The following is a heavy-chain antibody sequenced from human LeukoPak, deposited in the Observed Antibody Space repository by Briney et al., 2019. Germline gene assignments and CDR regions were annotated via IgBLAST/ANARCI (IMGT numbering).Heavy chain of an antibody. V-gene: IGHV3-23*01. J-gene: IGHJ4*02. Sequence: GRCLTPSCAASASTASIYSMSSVRQAPGRGLGWDSAVSGSGGSTYYADSVKGRFTISRDNSKNTLYLQMNSLRAGDTAVYYCAKENSLYSSGWYELDYWGQGTLVTVSS. CDR2: VSGSGGST. CDR1: ASTASIYS. D-gene: IGHD6-19*01. CDR3: AKENSLYSSGWYELDY.